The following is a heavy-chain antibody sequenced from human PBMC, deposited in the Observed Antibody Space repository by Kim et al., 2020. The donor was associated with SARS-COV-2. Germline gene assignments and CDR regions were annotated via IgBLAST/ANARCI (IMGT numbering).Heavy chain of an antibody. J-gene: IGHJ4*02. D-gene: IGHD3-10*01. CDR3: ASTSSGSYYNHFDY. V-gene: IGHV3-30*01. Sequence: ADAVKGRLTIARDNSKNALYLRMNSLRAEDTAVYYCASTSSGSYYNHFDYWGQGTLVTVSS.